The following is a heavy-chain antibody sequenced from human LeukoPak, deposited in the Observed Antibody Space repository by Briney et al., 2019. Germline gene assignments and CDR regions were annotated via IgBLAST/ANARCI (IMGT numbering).Heavy chain of an antibody. CDR3: ASIITVAGEALNPNWYFDF. J-gene: IGHJ2*01. CDR1: GGSVSSGSYY. V-gene: IGHV4-61*01. Sequence: SETLSLTCTVSGGSVSSGSYYWSWIRQPPGKRLEWIGYIYYSGSTNYNPSLKSRVTISVDTSKNQFSLNLSSVTAADTAVYYCASIITVAGEALNPNWYFDFWGRGTLVTVSS. CDR2: IYYSGST. D-gene: IGHD6-19*01.